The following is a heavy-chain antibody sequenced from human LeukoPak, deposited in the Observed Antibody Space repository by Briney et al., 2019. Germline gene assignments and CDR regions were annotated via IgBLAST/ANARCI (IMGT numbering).Heavy chain of an antibody. Sequence: GASVKVSCKASGYTFTNYYMHWVRQAPGQGLEWMGIINPSGGSTSYAQKFQGRVTMTRDTSTSTVYMELSSLRSEDTAVYYCARDYYDSSGYYGTLFDYWGQGTLVTVSS. V-gene: IGHV1-46*01. CDR3: ARDYYDSSGYYGTLFDY. J-gene: IGHJ4*02. CDR1: GYTFTNYY. D-gene: IGHD3-22*01. CDR2: INPSGGST.